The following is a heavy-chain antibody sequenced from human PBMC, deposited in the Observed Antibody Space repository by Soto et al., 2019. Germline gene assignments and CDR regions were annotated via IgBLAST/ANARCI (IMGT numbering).Heavy chain of an antibody. Sequence: QVQLQQSGPGLVNPSGTLSLTCAVSGESVSVTNWWTWVRQSPGKGLEWIGEIFHTGVSNYNPSRKSRRTMSVDKSKNQFSLNLTSVTAADTAVYYCSRLPFSQLATTYYYYGMDVWGQGTTVTVS. D-gene: IGHD6-13*01. V-gene: IGHV4-4*02. J-gene: IGHJ6*02. CDR2: IFHTGVS. CDR3: SRLPFSQLATTYYYYGMDV. CDR1: GESVSVTNW.